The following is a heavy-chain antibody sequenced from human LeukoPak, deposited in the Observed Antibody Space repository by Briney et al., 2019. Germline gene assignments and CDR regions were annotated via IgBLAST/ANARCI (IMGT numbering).Heavy chain of an antibody. CDR2: INPNSGGT. J-gene: IGHJ4*02. D-gene: IGHD5-24*01. CDR3: AREVIEMATIRYFDY. Sequence: ASVKVSCKASGYTFTGYYMHWVRQAPGQGLKWMGWINPNSGGTNYAQKFQGWVTMTRDTSISTAYMELSRLRSDDTAVYYCAREVIEMATIRYFDYWGQGTLVTVSS. V-gene: IGHV1-2*04. CDR1: GYTFTGYY.